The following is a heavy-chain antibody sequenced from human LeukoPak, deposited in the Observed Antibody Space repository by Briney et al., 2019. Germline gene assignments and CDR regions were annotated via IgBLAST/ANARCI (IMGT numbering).Heavy chain of an antibody. V-gene: IGHV1-2*02. CDR3: AREGRNGYNGGYFDY. Sequence: ASVKVSCKASGYTFTGYYMHWVRQAPGQGLDWMGWINPNSGGTKYAQNFQGRVTLTTDTSINTAYMELSSLRSDDTAVYYCAREGRNGYNGGYFDYWGQGTLVTVSS. D-gene: IGHD5-24*01. CDR2: INPNSGGT. J-gene: IGHJ4*02. CDR1: GYTFTGYY.